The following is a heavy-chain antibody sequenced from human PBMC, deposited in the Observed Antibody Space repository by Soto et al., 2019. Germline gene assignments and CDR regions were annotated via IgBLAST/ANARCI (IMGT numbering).Heavy chain of an antibody. CDR1: GFTFSSYA. CDR3: ARESNAHFDY. V-gene: IGHV3-23*01. Sequence: HPGGSLRLSCAASGFTFSSYAMSWVRQAPGKGLEWVSTISGNGNKTYYADSVKGRFTISRDNTKNSLYLQINSLRAEDTALYYCARESNAHFDYWGQGTMVTVS. J-gene: IGHJ4*02. CDR2: ISGNGNKT. D-gene: IGHD7-27*01.